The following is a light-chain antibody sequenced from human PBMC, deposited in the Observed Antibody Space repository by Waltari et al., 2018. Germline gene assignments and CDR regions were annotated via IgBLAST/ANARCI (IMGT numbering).Light chain of an antibody. CDR1: KLGDQY. CDR3: QAWDSGPAV. V-gene: IGLV3-1*01. Sequence: SELTQPPSVSVSPGQTASITCSGDKLGDQYVSWFQQRPGQSPTLVIYQDKERPSGIPVRFSGSNSGTTATLTISGTQALDEADYYCQAWDSGPAVFGTGTKVTVL. J-gene: IGLJ1*01. CDR2: QDK.